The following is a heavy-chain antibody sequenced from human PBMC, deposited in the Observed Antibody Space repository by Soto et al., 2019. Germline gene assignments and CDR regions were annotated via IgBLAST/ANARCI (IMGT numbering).Heavy chain of an antibody. Sequence: SETLSLTCAVSGGSISSGGYSWSWIRQPPGKGLEWLGHIYYSGSTYFNPSLKSRLTMSLDTSNNQFSLELSSMTAADTAVYYCARDHNRRGYFDYWGQGTLVTVSS. CDR3: ARDHNRRGYFDY. J-gene: IGHJ4*02. CDR2: IYYSGST. V-gene: IGHV4-31*11. CDR1: GGSISSGGYS.